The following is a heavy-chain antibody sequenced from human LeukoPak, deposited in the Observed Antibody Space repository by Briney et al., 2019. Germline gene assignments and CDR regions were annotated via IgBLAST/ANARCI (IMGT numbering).Heavy chain of an antibody. CDR3: ATIGVTVAGNY. D-gene: IGHD6-19*01. V-gene: IGHV4-59*08. J-gene: IGHJ4*02. CDR2: IDYSGRT. Sequence: PSETLSLTCAVSGGSVSTYYWSWIRQPPGKGLEWIGYIDYSGRTNYNPSLKSRVTISVDTSKNQFSLKLNSVTAADTAVYCCATIGVTVAGNYWGQGTLVTVSS. CDR1: GGSVSTYY.